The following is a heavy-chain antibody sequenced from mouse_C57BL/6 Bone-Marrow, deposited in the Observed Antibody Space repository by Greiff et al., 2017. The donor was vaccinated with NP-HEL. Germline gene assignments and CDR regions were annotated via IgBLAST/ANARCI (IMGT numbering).Heavy chain of an antibody. CDR2: IRNKANGYTT. J-gene: IGHJ1*03. V-gene: IGHV7-3*01. D-gene: IGHD1-1*01. Sequence: EVHLVESGGGLVQPGGSLSLSCAASGFTFTDYYMSWVRQPPGKALEWLGFIRNKANGYTTEYSASVKGRFTISRDNSQSILYLQMNALRAEDSATYYCARYKSYDRYFDVWGTGTTVTVSS. CDR1: GFTFTDYY. CDR3: ARYKSYDRYFDV.